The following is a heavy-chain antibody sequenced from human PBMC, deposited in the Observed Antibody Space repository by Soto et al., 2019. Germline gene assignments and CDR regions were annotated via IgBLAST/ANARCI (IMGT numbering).Heavy chain of an antibody. J-gene: IGHJ4*02. CDR2: IYYSGST. V-gene: IGHV4-31*03. CDR3: ARARIQEFDY. CDR1: GGSISSGGYY. D-gene: IGHD5-18*01. Sequence: SETLCLTCTVSGGSISSGGYYWSWIRQHPGKGLEWIGYIYYSGSTYYNPSLKSRVTISVDTSKNQFSLKLSSVTAADTAVYYCARARIQEFDYWGQGTLVTVSS.